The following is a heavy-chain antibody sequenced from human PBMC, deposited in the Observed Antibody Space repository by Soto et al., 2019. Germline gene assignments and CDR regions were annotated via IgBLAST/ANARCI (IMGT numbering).Heavy chain of an antibody. Sequence: SETLSLTCTVSGASINTHYWSWIRQSPGKGLDWIGQVFYSGRTNYNPSLKSRVTISIDTSTKQVSLKLTSVTAADTALYYCAGECHVSTTGGGMYVWGQGAPVTASS. CDR2: VFYSGRT. CDR3: AGECHVSTTGGGMYV. CDR1: GASINTHY. V-gene: IGHV4-59*11. D-gene: IGHD5-12*01. J-gene: IGHJ6*02.